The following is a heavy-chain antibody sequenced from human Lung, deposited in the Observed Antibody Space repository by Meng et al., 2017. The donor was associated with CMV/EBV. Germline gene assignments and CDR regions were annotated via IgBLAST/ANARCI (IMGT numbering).Heavy chain of an antibody. D-gene: IGHD7-27*01. V-gene: IGHV1-2*02. Sequence: SXXVSCKASGYTFTAHYFHWVRQAPGQGLEWMGWIHPRRGNTNYAQQFQGRVTLTRDTSINTGYMELTRLTSDDAAVYYCARDKSWGPDYWGQGALVTVSS. CDR2: IHPRRGNT. CDR3: ARDKSWGPDY. J-gene: IGHJ4*02. CDR1: GYTFTAHY.